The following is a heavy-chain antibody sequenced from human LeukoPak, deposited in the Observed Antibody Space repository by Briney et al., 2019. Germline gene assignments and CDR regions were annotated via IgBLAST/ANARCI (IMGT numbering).Heavy chain of an antibody. CDR3: AKGSRGGGYDWHDY. J-gene: IGHJ4*02. CDR2: ISWNSGSI. D-gene: IGHD5-12*01. V-gene: IGHV3-9*01. Sequence: GGSLSLSCAASGFTFDDYAMHWVRQAPGKGLEWVSGISWNSGSIGYADSVKGRFTISRDNAKNSLYLQMNSLRAEDTALYYCAKGSRGGGYDWHDYWGQGTLVTVSS. CDR1: GFTFDDYA.